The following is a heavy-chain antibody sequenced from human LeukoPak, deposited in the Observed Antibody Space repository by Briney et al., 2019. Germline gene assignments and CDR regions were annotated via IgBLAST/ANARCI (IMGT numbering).Heavy chain of an antibody. Sequence: GGSLRLSCVASGFTFSSYWMHWVRQVPGKGPVWVPRINSDGRITSYADSVKGRFTISRDNAKNSLYLQMNSLRAEDTAVYYCARGGGGAYGGLGMDVWGQGTTVTVSS. CDR2: INSDGRIT. CDR1: GFTFSSYW. CDR3: ARGGGGAYGGLGMDV. D-gene: IGHD3-16*01. V-gene: IGHV3-74*01. J-gene: IGHJ6*02.